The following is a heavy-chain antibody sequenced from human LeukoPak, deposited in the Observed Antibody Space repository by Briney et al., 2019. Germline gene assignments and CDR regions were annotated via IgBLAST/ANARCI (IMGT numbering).Heavy chain of an antibody. D-gene: IGHD4-23*01. CDR1: GDSISKNSFY. Sequence: PSETLSLTCTVSGDSISKNSFYWTWIRQPPGTGLEWIGNMYHSGGTYKNPSLKSRITISVDTSKNQFSLRLSSVSAADTAVYYCARGGGNGGGWVGHYYYMDVWGKGTTVTVSS. J-gene: IGHJ6*03. CDR2: MYHSGGT. CDR3: ARGGGNGGGWVGHYYYMDV. V-gene: IGHV4-39*07.